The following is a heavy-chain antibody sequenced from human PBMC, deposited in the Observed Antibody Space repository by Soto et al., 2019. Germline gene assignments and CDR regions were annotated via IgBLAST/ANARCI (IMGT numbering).Heavy chain of an antibody. CDR1: GFPFSRDA. D-gene: IGHD2-15*01. Sequence: AVSLRQSCPAPGFPFSRDAKRWARPAAGKGLEWVSAISGRGGSTYYTASAKGRFTISRDTSKNTLYLQMNSLRAEDTAVYYCAKDVRGCSGGSCYSPPRWGQGTLVTVSS. J-gene: IGHJ4*02. CDR2: ISGRGGST. CDR3: AKDVRGCSGGSCYSPPR. V-gene: IGHV3-23*01.